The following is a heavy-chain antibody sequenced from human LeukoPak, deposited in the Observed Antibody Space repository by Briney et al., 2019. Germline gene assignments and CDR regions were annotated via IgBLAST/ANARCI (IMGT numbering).Heavy chain of an antibody. CDR2: IKQDGSEK. CDR3: VRDCSSASLSSGCYYAMDV. V-gene: IGHV3-7*03. CDR1: GFTFNDYW. J-gene: IGHJ6*04. Sequence: GGSLRLSCAASGFTFNDYWMTWVRQAPGKGLEWVAHIKQDGSEKYYVDSLKGRFTISRDNAMNSLFLQMNSLRAEDTAVYYCVRDCSSASLSSGCYYAMDVWGKGTTVTVSS. D-gene: IGHD2-2*01.